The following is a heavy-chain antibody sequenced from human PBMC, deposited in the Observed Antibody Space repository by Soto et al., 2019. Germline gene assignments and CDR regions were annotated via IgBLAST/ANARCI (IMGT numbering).Heavy chain of an antibody. CDR3: AREANNVDNSMIFDN. V-gene: IGHV3-33*01. J-gene: IGHJ4*02. D-gene: IGHD3-16*01. CDR1: GFTFSTYG. Sequence: GGSLRLSCAASGFTFSTYGMHWVRQAPGKGLEWVAVIWYDGSNKFYTDSVKGRFSIFRDNSKNTLLLQMNSLRVEDTAVYYCAREANNVDNSMIFDNWGQGTLVTVSS. CDR2: IWYDGSNK.